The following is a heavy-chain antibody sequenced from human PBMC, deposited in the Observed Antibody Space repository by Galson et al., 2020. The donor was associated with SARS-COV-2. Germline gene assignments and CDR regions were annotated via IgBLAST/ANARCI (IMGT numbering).Heavy chain of an antibody. V-gene: IGHV3-23*01. CDR3: AKDLMTTGAGWFFDL. D-gene: IGHD4-17*01. Sequence: GGSLSLSCAASGFTFSNYAMHWVRQAPGKGLEWVSGLSGSGGSTYYADSVKGRFTISRDNSKNTLSLQMNSLRVDDTAVYYCAKDLMTTGAGWFFDLWGRGTLVTVSS. CDR2: LSGSGGST. J-gene: IGHJ2*01. CDR1: GFTFSNYA.